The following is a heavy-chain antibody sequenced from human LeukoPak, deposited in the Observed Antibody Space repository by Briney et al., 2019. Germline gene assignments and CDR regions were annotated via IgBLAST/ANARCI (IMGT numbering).Heavy chain of an antibody. CDR2: IYHSGST. J-gene: IGHJ4*02. Sequence: PSETLSLTCTVSGGSISSGGYYWSWIRQPPGKGLEWIGYIYHSGSTYYNPSLKSRVTISVDRSKNQFSLKLSSVTAADTAVYYCARDLDHRDYDSSGRDYWGQGTLVTVSS. CDR1: GGSISSGGYY. D-gene: IGHD3-22*01. CDR3: ARDLDHRDYDSSGRDY. V-gene: IGHV4-30-2*01.